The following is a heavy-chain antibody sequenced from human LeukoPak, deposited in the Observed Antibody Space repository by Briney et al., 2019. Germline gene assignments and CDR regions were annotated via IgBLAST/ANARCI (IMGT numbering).Heavy chain of an antibody. CDR1: GYTFTGYY. D-gene: IGHD6-13*01. V-gene: IGHV1-2*02. CDR2: INPNSGGT. Sequence: ASVKVSCKASGYTFTGYYMHWVRQAPGQGLEWMGWINPNSGGTNYAQKFQGRVTMTRDTSISTAYMELSRLRSDDTAVYYCARGTPQWQQLNWFDPWGQGTLVTVSS. CDR3: ARGTPQWQQLNWFDP. J-gene: IGHJ5*02.